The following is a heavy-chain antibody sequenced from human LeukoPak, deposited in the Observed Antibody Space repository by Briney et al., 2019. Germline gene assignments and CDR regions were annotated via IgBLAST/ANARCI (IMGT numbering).Heavy chain of an antibody. Sequence: PSETLSLTCTVSGGSISSYYWSWIRQPPGKGLEWIGYIYYSGSTNYNPSLKSRVTISVDTSKNQFSLKLSSVTAADTAVYYCARSPYGSGSYYNEVNAFDIWGQGTMVTVSS. J-gene: IGHJ3*02. D-gene: IGHD3-10*01. CDR1: GGSISSYY. CDR2: IYYSGST. V-gene: IGHV4-59*01. CDR3: ARSPYGSGSYYNEVNAFDI.